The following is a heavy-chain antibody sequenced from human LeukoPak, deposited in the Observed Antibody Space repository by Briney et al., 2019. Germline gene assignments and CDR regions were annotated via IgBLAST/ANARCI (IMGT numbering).Heavy chain of an antibody. CDR3: ALQPGYCSSASCSHFDF. CDR2: IYPDDSNT. Sequence: GESLKISCKGSEYKFTNYWIVWVRQMPGKGLEWMGIIYPDDSNTRYSPSSQGQVTISVDKSFSTAYLQWNSLKASDTAMYYCALQPGYCSSASCSHFDFWGQGTLVTVSS. CDR1: EYKFTNYW. D-gene: IGHD2-2*01. J-gene: IGHJ4*02. V-gene: IGHV5-51*01.